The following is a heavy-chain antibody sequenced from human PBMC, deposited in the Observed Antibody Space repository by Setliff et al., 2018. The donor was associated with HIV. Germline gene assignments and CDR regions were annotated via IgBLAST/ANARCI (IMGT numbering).Heavy chain of an antibody. V-gene: IGHV3-15*07. CDR3: TTGTRLVD. CDR2: IKSKSDGGTT. D-gene: IGHD2-21*01. CDR1: GFTFSSFE. Sequence: GGSLRLSCAASGFTFSSFEMNWVRQAPGKGLEWVGRIKSKSDGGTTDYAAPVKGRFTISRDDSKNTLYLQMNSLKIEDTAVYYCTTGTRLVDWGQGALVTVSS. J-gene: IGHJ4*02.